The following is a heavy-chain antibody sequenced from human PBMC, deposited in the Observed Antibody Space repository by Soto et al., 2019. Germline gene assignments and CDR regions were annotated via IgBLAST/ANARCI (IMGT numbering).Heavy chain of an antibody. V-gene: IGHV1-18*01. CDR2: ISAYNGNT. D-gene: IGHD2-21*02. J-gene: IGHJ4*02. CDR1: GYTFTSYG. CDR3: ARPHPYCGGDCLPDY. Sequence: ASVKVSCKASGYTFTSYGISWVRQAPGQGLEWMGWISAYNGNTNYAQKLQGRVTMTTDTSTSTAYMELRSLRSDDTAVYYCARPHPYCGGDCLPDYWGQGTLVTVSS.